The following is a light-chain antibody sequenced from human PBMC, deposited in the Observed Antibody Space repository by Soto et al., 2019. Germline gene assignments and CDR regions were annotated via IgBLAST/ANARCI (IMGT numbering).Light chain of an antibody. CDR1: SSNIGKNY. CDR2: DDA. Sequence: QSVLTQPPSVSAAPGQKVTISCSGGSSNIGKNYVSWYQQVPGTAPKVVIYDDAKRHSGIPDRVSGSKSGTSATLDITGLQDADEADYYCATWDDSLGFVLGGGTQLTVL. V-gene: IGLV1-51*01. J-gene: IGLJ2*01. CDR3: ATWDDSLGFV.